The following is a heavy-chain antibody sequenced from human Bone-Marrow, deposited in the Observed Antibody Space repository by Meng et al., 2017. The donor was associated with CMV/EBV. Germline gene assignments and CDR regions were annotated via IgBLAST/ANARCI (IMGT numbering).Heavy chain of an antibody. V-gene: IGHV3-30*02. D-gene: IGHD6-13*01. Sequence: GESLKISCAASGFTFSSYGMHWVRQAPGKGLEWVAFIRYDGSNKYYADSVKGRFTISRDNSKNTLYLQMNSLRAEDTAVYYCARGGPYSSSWYFDYWGQGTLVTVSS. J-gene: IGHJ4*02. CDR1: GFTFSSYG. CDR2: IRYDGSNK. CDR3: ARGGPYSSSWYFDY.